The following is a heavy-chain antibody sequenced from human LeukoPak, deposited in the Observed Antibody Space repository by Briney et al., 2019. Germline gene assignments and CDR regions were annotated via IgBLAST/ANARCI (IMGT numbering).Heavy chain of an antibody. CDR2: IYSSGST. CDR1: GGSIRGYF. V-gene: IGHV4-59*08. D-gene: IGHD3-10*01. Sequence: SQTLSLTCTVCGGSIRGYFWSWIRHPPGRGLEWIGHIYSSGSTTYTPSLQGRVTISLDTSKNQFSLKLSSVTAADTAVYYCARHYDSGSYPLDFWGQGTLVTVSS. CDR3: ARHYDSGSYPLDF. J-gene: IGHJ4*02.